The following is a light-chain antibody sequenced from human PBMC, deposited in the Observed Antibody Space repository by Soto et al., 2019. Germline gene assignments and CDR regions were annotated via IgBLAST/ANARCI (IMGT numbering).Light chain of an antibody. CDR3: CSYAGRSAYFV. Sequence: QSALTQPRSVSGSPGQSVTISCTGTSSDVGTYDYVSWYQLHSGKAPEVVIYDVSERPSGVPDRFSGSKSGNTASLTISGLQGEDEADYYCCSYAGRSAYFVFGTGTKLTVL. CDR2: DVS. CDR1: SSDVGTYDY. V-gene: IGLV2-11*01. J-gene: IGLJ1*01.